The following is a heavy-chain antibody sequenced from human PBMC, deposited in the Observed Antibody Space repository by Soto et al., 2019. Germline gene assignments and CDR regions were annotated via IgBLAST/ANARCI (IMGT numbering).Heavy chain of an antibody. V-gene: IGHV1-18*01. CDR1: GYAFTTYG. CDR2: ISAHNGNT. CDR3: ARGRDGDY. D-gene: IGHD6-6*01. J-gene: IGHJ4*02. Sequence: QVHLVQSGAEVKKPGASVKVSCQGSGYAFTTYGITWVRQAPGQGLEWMGWISAHNGNTNYAQKLQGRVTVTRDTSTSTAYMELRSLRYDDTAVYSWARGRDGDYWGQGALVTVSS.